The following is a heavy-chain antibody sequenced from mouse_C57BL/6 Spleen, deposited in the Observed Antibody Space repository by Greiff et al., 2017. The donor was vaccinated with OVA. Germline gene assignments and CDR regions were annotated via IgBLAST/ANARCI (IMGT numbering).Heavy chain of an antibody. CDR1: GYTFTSYW. J-gene: IGHJ2*01. CDR3: ASGTTVENFDY. CDR2: INPSSGYT. V-gene: IGHV1-7*01. Sequence: VKVVESGAELANPGASVKLSCKASGYTFTSYWMHWVKPRPGQGLEWIGYINPSSGYTKYNQKFKDKATLTADKSSSTAYMQLSSLTYEDSAVDYCASGTTVENFDYWGQGTTLTVSS. D-gene: IGHD1-1*01.